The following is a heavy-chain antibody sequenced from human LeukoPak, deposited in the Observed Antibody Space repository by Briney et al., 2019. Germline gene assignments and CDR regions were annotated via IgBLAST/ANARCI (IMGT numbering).Heavy chain of an antibody. D-gene: IGHD2-15*01. CDR1: GFTFSDYY. V-gene: IGHV3-11*04. CDR3: ARRLPLNWFDP. J-gene: IGHJ5*02. CDR2: ISSSGSTI. Sequence: GGSLRLSCAASGFTFSDYYMSWIRQAPGKGLEWVSYISSSGSTIYYADSVKGRFTISRDNAKNSLYLQMNSLRAEDTAVCYCARRLPLNWFDPWGQGTLVTVSS.